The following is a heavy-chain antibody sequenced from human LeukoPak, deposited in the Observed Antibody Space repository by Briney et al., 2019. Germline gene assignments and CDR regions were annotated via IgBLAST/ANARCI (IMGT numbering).Heavy chain of an antibody. CDR2: IYYSGSS. CDR3: ARRDYALSDAFDI. D-gene: IGHD4/OR15-4a*01. Sequence: SETLSLTCTVSGGSISSGSYHWGWIRQPPGKGLEWIGRIYYSGSSYYNPSLKSRVTISVDTSKNQFSLKLSSVTAADTAVYYCARRDYALSDAFDIWGQGTMVTVSS. V-gene: IGHV4-39*07. J-gene: IGHJ3*02. CDR1: GGSISSGSYH.